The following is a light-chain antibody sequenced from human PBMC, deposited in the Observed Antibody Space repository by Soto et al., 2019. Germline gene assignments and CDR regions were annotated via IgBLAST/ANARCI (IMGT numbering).Light chain of an antibody. V-gene: IGKV3-15*01. CDR2: AAS. Sequence: EVVMTQSQATLSVSPGERVTLSCRASQSVGINLAWYQQKPGQAPRLLIYAASTRATGIPARFSGSGSGTEFTLTISSLQSEDFAVYYCQQRSNWPPALTFGGGTKVDIK. CDR3: QQRSNWPPALT. J-gene: IGKJ4*01. CDR1: QSVGIN.